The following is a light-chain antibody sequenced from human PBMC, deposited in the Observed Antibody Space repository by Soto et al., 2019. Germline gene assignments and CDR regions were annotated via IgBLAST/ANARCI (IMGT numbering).Light chain of an antibody. CDR2: GAS. Sequence: LSRAGWAPLLCRKSQFVSSRSLAWYQQKPGQAPRLLIYGASNRATGIPGRFSGSGSGTDFTLTISRLEPEDIAVYYCQQYGSSPRTFGQGTKVDIK. V-gene: IGKV3-20*01. J-gene: IGKJ1*01. CDR1: QFVSSRS. CDR3: QQYGSSPRT.